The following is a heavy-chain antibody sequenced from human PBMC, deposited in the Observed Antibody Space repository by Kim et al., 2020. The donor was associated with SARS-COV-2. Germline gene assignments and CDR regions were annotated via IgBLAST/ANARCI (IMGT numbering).Heavy chain of an antibody. Sequence: GGSLRLSCAASGFTFSRYGMAWVRQAPGKGLEWVSTIGGGVGNTYYADSVRGRSTNSXDXSXNTLDLXMTSLGAEDTXXXXCAXRXYCXSSPKCYHYFEXXXQGXXXXVXS. CDR2: IGGGVGNT. CDR3: AXRXYCXSSPKCYHYFEX. V-gene: IGHV3-23*01. CDR1: GFTFSRYG. J-gene: IGHJ4*02. D-gene: IGHD2-2*01.